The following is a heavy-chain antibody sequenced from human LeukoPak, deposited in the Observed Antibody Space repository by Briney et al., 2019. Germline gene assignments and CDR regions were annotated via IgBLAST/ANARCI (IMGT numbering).Heavy chain of an antibody. J-gene: IGHJ4*02. CDR3: AKGQGYNDGDSSDY. Sequence: GGSLRLSCAASGFTFNNYAMTWVRQAPGKGLEWVSLINGGAGSSYYADSVKGRFTVSRDNSKNTLYLQMNSLGDDDTAVYYCAKGQGYNDGDSSDYWGKGTLVTVSS. CDR2: INGGAGSS. D-gene: IGHD5-18*01. CDR1: GFTFNNYA. V-gene: IGHV3-23*01.